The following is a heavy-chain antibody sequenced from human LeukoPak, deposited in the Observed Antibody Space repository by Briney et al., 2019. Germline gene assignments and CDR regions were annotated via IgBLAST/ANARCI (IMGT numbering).Heavy chain of an antibody. CDR1: GFTFSNYA. Sequence: PAGPLRLSCAASGFTFSNYAMSSVRQAPGKDLHRVSAISDSGGYTYYADSVKGRFTISRDNSKNTLYLQMNSLRAEDTAVYYCAIGYGSGRPGNWFDPWGQGTLVTVSS. V-gene: IGHV3-23*01. J-gene: IGHJ5*02. D-gene: IGHD3-10*01. CDR3: AIGYGSGRPGNWFDP. CDR2: ISDSGGYT.